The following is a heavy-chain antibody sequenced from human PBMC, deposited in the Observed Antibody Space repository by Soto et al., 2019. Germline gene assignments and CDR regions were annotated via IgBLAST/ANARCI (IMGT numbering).Heavy chain of an antibody. CDR1: GGSISSGDYY. Sequence: PSETLSLTCTVSGGSISSGDYYWSWIRQLPGKGLEWIGYIYYSGSTYYNPSLKSRVTISVDTSKNQFSLKLSSVTAADTVVYYCARGSVATINYYFDYWGQGTLVTVSS. CDR2: IYYSGST. J-gene: IGHJ4*02. CDR3: ARGSVATINYYFDY. V-gene: IGHV4-30-4*01. D-gene: IGHD5-12*01.